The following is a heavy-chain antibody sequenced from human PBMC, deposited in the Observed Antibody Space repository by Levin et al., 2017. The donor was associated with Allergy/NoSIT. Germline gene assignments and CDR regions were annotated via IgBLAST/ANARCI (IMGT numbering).Heavy chain of an antibody. D-gene: IGHD6-13*01. CDR3: ARPPYSTSWGDDALDV. V-gene: IGHV3-74*01. J-gene: IGHJ3*01. CDR1: GFSFSSYW. Sequence: SCVASGFSFSSYWMYWVRHAPGKGLVWVSLINTDETATGYADSVKGRFTISRDNARNTLYLQMKSLRVEDTDGYYCARPPYSTSWGDDALDVWGQGTMVIVSS. CDR2: INTDETAT.